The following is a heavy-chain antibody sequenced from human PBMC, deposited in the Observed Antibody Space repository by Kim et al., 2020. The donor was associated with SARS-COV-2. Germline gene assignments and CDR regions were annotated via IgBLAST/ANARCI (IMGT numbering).Heavy chain of an antibody. CDR2: IKSKTDGGTT. V-gene: IGHV3-15*01. CDR1: GFTFSNAW. CDR3: TTNGGNPRRMYGRYYYYGMDV. Sequence: GGSLRLSCAASGFTFSNAWMSWVRQAPGKGLEWVGRIKSKTDGGTTDYAAPVKGRFTISRDDSKNTLYLQMNSLKTEDTAVYYCTTNGGNPRRMYGRYYYYGMDVWGQGTTVTVSS. D-gene: IGHD2-15*01. J-gene: IGHJ6*02.